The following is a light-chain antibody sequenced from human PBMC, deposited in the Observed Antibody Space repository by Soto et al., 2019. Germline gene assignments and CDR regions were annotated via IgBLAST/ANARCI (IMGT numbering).Light chain of an antibody. J-gene: IGKJ1*01. CDR1: QNISSY. CDR3: QQRSNWHRT. V-gene: IGKV3-11*01. CDR2: DVS. Sequence: IVLTQSPVTLSLSPGERATLSCRASQNISSYLIWYQQKPGQAPRLLMYDVSNRATGIPARFSGSGSSKDFNLTISSLEPEDLAVYYCQQRSNWHRTFGQGTKVEIE.